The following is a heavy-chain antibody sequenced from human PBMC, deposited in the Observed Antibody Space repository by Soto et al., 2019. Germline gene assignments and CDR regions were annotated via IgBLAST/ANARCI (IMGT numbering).Heavy chain of an antibody. CDR1: GASINNFAYY. Sequence: PSETLSLTCSVSGASINNFAYYWGWIRQPPGKGLEWIGTVYYNENTYYNPSLRSRVAISVDTAKNQFSLNLRSVTAADTAVYFCARRERYYGSPGYSVYWGQGTLVTVSS. J-gene: IGHJ4*02. CDR3: ARRERYYGSPGYSVY. V-gene: IGHV4-39*01. CDR2: VYYNENT. D-gene: IGHD3-10*01.